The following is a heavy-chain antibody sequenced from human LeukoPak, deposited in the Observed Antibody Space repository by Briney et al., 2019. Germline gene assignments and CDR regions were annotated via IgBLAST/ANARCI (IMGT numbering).Heavy chain of an antibody. D-gene: IGHD3-9*01. J-gene: IGHJ4*02. CDR2: IYSGGST. CDR1: GFTVSSNY. CDR3: GREDILYGFDY. Sequence: GGSLRLSCAASGFTVSSNYMSWVRQAPGKGLEWVSVIYSGGSTYYADSVKGRFTISRDKSKNTLYLQMNSLRAEDTAVYYCGREDILYGFDYWGQGTLVTVSS. V-gene: IGHV3-53*01.